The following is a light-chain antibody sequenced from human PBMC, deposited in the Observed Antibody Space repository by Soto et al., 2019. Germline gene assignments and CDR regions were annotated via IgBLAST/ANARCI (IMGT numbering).Light chain of an antibody. Sequence: NFMLTQPHSVSESPGKTVIISCTRSSGSIASNYVQWYQQRPGSSPTTVIYEDNQRPSGVPDRFSGAIDSSSNSASPTISGLENEDEADYFCQSYDATNQVFGGGTKVTVL. CDR3: QSYDATNQV. CDR1: SGSIASNY. J-gene: IGLJ3*02. CDR2: EDN. V-gene: IGLV6-57*01.